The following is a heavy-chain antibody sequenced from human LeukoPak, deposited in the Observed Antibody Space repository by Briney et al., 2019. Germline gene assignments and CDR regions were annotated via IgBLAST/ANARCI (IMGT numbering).Heavy chain of an antibody. J-gene: IGHJ1*01. CDR3: AKDDDWGRYKH. Sequence: GGSLRLSCAASGFTFDDYGMSWVRQAPGKGLEWVSGISPSGGITYYTDSVKGRFTISRGNSKNTQSLQMNSLRAEDTAVYYCAKDDDWGRYKHWGQGTLVTVSS. D-gene: IGHD3-16*01. V-gene: IGHV3-23*01. CDR1: GFTFDDYG. CDR2: ISPSGGIT.